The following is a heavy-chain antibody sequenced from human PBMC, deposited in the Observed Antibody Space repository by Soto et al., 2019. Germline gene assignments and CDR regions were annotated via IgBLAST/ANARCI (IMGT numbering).Heavy chain of an antibody. CDR1: GGTFSSSA. D-gene: IGHD6-13*01. J-gene: IGHJ4*02. V-gene: IGHV1-69*13. Sequence: SVNVSCKACGGTFSSSAISWVRHATGPGQEWMGGIIPIFGTANYAQQFQGRVTTTADESTSTAYMELSSLRSEDTAVYYCARGGDSSSWTPLGYWGQGTLVTVSS. CDR2: IIPIFGTA. CDR3: ARGGDSSSWTPLGY.